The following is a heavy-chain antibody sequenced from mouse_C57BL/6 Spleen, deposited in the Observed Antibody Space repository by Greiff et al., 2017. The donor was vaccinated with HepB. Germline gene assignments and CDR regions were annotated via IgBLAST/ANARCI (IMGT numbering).Heavy chain of an antibody. Sequence: QVQLKQPGAELVMPGASVKLSCKASGYTFTSYWMHWVKQRPGQGLEWIGEIDPSDSYTNYNQKFKGKSTLTVDKSSSTAYMQLSSLTSEDSAVYYCARAEALLGYYFDYWGQGTTLTVSS. CDR2: IDPSDSYT. CDR1: GYTFTSYW. J-gene: IGHJ2*01. V-gene: IGHV1-69*01. D-gene: IGHD3-1*01. CDR3: ARAEALLGYYFDY.